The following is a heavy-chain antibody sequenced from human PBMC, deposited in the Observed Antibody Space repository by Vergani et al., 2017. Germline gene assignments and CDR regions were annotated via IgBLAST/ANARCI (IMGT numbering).Heavy chain of an antibody. CDR3: ARGRITIFGVVTGYYYGMDV. CDR1: GYTFTSYG. CDR2: ISAYNGNT. V-gene: IGHV1-18*01. D-gene: IGHD3-3*01. J-gene: IGHJ6*02. Sequence: QVQLVQSGAEVKKPGASVKVSCKASGYTFTSYGISWVRQAPGQGLEWMGWISAYNGNTNYAQKLQGRVTMTTDTSTSTAYMELRSLRSDDTAVYYCARGRITIFGVVTGYYYGMDVWGQGTTVTVSS.